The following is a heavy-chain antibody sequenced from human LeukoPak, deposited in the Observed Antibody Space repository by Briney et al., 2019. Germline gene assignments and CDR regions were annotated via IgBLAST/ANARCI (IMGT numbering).Heavy chain of an antibody. CDR1: GGSISSSSYY. V-gene: IGHV4-39*07. CDR2: INHSGST. CDR3: ARGGGRSMVRGVIPKSFDY. D-gene: IGHD3-10*01. Sequence: PSETLSLTCTVSGGSISSSSYYWGWIRQPPGKGLEWIGEINHSGSTNYNPSLKGRVTISVDTSKNQFSLKLSSVTAADTAVYYCARGGGRSMVRGVIPKSFDYWGQGTLVTVSS. J-gene: IGHJ4*02.